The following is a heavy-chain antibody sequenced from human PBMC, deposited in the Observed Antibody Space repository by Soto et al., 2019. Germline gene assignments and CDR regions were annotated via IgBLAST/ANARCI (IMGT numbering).Heavy chain of an antibody. CDR3: ERDATYRDSCLYYDVCDT. V-gene: IGHV3-7*05. J-gene: IGHJ3*02. CDR2: KWRDGGEE. Sequence: DVQLMESGGCLVQPGGSLRLSCAASGFTFSYYWMTWVRQDPGKGLEWRAKKWRDGGEEHYVDSVKGLLSVSRDNAKESLYLQMNSLRIEDTAVYYCERDATYRDSCLYYDVCDTWGEGTRVTVSS. D-gene: IGHD3-16*01. CDR1: GFTFSYYW.